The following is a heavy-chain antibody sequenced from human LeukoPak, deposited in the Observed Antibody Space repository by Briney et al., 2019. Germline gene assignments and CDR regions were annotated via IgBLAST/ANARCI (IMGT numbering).Heavy chain of an antibody. J-gene: IGHJ6*03. Sequence: QAGGSLRLSCAASGFTFSSYAMHWVRQAPGKGLEWVAVISYDGSNKYYADSVKGRFTISRDNSKNTLYLQMNSLRAEDTAVYYCATDAHSWYKGGGYYYYMDVWGKGTTVTVYS. CDR1: GFTFSSYA. D-gene: IGHD6-13*01. CDR2: ISYDGSNK. V-gene: IGHV3-30*01. CDR3: ATDAHSWYKGGGYYYYMDV.